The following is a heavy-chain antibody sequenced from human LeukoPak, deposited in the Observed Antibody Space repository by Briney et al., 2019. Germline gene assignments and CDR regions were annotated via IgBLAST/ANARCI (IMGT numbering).Heavy chain of an antibody. CDR2: ISVHNGNT. J-gene: IGHJ5*02. Sequence: TSVKVSCKASAYTFTSYAISWMRQAPGQGLEWMGWISVHNGNTNYAQKFQGRVTMTTDTSTNTVYMELRSLRFDDTAVYYCARDLAGIVGVTAWFDPWGRGTLVTVSS. D-gene: IGHD1-26*01. CDR1: AYTFTSYA. V-gene: IGHV1-18*01. CDR3: ARDLAGIVGVTAWFDP.